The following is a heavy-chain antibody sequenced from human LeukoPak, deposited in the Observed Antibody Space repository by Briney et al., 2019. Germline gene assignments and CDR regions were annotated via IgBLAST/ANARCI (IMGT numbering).Heavy chain of an antibody. J-gene: IGHJ4*02. CDR3: ARAMAARLHYFDY. CDR2: INPNSGGT. Sequence: ASVKVSCKASGYTFTSYGISWVRQAPGQGLEWMGWINPNSGGTNYAQKFQGRVTMTRDTSISTAYMELSRLRSDDTAVYYCARAMAARLHYFDYWGQGTLVTVSS. CDR1: GYTFTSYG. V-gene: IGHV1-2*02. D-gene: IGHD6-6*01.